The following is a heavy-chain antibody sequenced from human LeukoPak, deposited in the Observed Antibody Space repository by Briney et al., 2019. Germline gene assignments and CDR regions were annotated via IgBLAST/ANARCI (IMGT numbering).Heavy chain of an antibody. D-gene: IGHD5-24*01. CDR2: IIPIFGSP. J-gene: IGHJ4*02. Sequence: SVKVSCKASGDTFSSYAISWVRQAPGQGLEWMGGIIPIFGSPNYAQRFQGRVTITADKSTSTAYMGLSGLTYEDTAVYYCARDVPVEMTVSGYFDFWGQGTLVTVSS. CDR3: ARDVPVEMTVSGYFDF. CDR1: GDTFSSYA. V-gene: IGHV1-69*06.